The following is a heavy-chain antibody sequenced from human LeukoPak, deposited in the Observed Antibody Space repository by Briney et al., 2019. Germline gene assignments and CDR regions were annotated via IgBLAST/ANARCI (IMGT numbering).Heavy chain of an antibody. D-gene: IGHD6-19*01. V-gene: IGHV1-24*01. J-gene: IGHJ6*02. CDR3: ATLPDSSGWYYYYGMDV. Sequence: ASVKVSCKVSGYTLTELSMHWVRRAPGKGLEWMGGFDPEDGETIYAQKFQGRVTMTEDTSTDTAYMELSSLRSEDTAVYYCATLPDSSGWYYYYGMDVWGQGTTVTVSS. CDR1: GYTLTELS. CDR2: FDPEDGET.